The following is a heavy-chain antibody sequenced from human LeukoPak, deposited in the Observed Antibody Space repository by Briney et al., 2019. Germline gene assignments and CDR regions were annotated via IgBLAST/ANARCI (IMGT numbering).Heavy chain of an antibody. CDR1: GFSFITVT. D-gene: IGHD6-6*01. CDR2: ISSSSYYI. J-gene: IGHJ4*02. CDR3: ARDPSSSSAFDY. Sequence: GGSLRLSCPASGFSFITVTRNWVRQAPGKGLDWVSSISSSSYYIYYADSVKGRFTISRDNAKNSLYLQMNSLSAEDTAVYYCARDPSSSSAFDYWGQGTLVTVSS. V-gene: IGHV3-21*01.